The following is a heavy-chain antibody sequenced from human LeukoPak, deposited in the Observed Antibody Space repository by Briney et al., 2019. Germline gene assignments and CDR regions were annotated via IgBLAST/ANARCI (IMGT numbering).Heavy chain of an antibody. J-gene: IGHJ3*02. Sequence: SETLSLTCTVSGGSISSSSYYWGWIRQPPGAGLEWIGSIYYSGITYYNPSLKSRVTISVDTSKNQFSLKLSSVTAADPAVYYCASQRGVTIDDAFDIWGQGTMVTVSS. D-gene: IGHD3-10*01. CDR1: GGSISSSSYY. V-gene: IGHV4-39*01. CDR2: IYYSGIT. CDR3: ASQRGVTIDDAFDI.